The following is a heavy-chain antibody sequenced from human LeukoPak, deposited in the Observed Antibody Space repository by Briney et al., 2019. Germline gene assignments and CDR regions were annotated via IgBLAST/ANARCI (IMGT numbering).Heavy chain of an antibody. CDR1: GYTFTSCA. CDR2: MNAGNGKT. CDR3: ARTDRDFYDSSGYYYSFDY. Sequence: ASVKVSCKASGYTFTSCAMHWVRQAPGQRLEWMGWMNAGNGKTKYSQKFQGRVNITRDTSATTAYMELSSLRSEDTAVYYCARTDRDFYDSSGYYYSFDYWGQGTLVTVSS. V-gene: IGHV1-3*01. J-gene: IGHJ4*02. D-gene: IGHD3-22*01.